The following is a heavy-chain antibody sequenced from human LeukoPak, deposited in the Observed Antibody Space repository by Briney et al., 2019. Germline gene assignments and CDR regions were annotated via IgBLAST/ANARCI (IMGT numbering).Heavy chain of an antibody. D-gene: IGHD6-13*01. Sequence: GGSLRLSCAASGFTFYSYGMNWVRQAPGKGLEWVSGINRSGDSTSYADSVKGRFTISRDNSKNTMYQQMNSLRAEDTAVYYCAKAGGSSWYDAWGQGILVTVSS. CDR2: INRSGDST. CDR1: GFTFYSYG. V-gene: IGHV3-23*05. J-gene: IGHJ5*02. CDR3: AKAGGSSWYDA.